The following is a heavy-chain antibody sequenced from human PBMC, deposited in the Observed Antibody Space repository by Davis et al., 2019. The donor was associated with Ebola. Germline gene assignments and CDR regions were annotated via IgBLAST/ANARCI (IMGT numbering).Heavy chain of an antibody. J-gene: IGHJ4*02. CDR1: GFTFSSYA. V-gene: IGHV3-23*01. D-gene: IGHD6-13*01. CDR2: ISVGGGT. Sequence: GESLKISCAASGFTFSSYAMSWVRQAPGKGLEWVSGISVGGGTYYADSVKGRFTISRDNSKNTLYLQMNSLRAEDTAVYYCARVAAAVGYWGQGTLVTVSS. CDR3: ARVAAAVGY.